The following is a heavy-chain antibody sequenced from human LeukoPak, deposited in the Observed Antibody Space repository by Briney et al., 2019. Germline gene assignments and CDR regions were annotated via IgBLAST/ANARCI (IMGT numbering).Heavy chain of an antibody. V-gene: IGHV4-34*01. CDR3: ARRVRSNCLDY. CDR2: INHSGGT. D-gene: IGHD6-13*01. J-gene: IGHJ4*02. Sequence: SETLSLPCAVYGESVSGYYWKWLRPPPGKGLEWIGEINHSGGTNYNPSLKSRVTISVDTSKSQFSLKLRSVTAADTAVYYCARRVRSNCLDYWGQGTLVTVSS. CDR1: GESVSGYY.